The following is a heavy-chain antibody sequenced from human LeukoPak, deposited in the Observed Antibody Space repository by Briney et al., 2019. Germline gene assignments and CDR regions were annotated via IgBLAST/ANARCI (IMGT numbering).Heavy chain of an antibody. J-gene: IGHJ6*02. Sequence: GGSLRLSCAASGFTFDDYAMHWVRHAPGKGLEWVSGISWNSGSIGYADPVKGRFTISRDNAKNSLYLQMNSLRAEDTALYYCAKDRGGRIAVAGTRYYYYGMDVWGQGTTVTVSS. CDR3: AKDRGGRIAVAGTRYYYYGMDV. D-gene: IGHD6-19*01. CDR1: GFTFDDYA. CDR2: ISWNSGSI. V-gene: IGHV3-9*01.